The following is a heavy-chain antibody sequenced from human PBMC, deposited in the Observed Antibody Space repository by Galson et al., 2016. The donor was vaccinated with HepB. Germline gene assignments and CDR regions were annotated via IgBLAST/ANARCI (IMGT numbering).Heavy chain of an antibody. CDR3: SRGWSNLDY. D-gene: IGHD3-16*02. CDR2: TYHRSQWYH. V-gene: IGHV6-1*01. J-gene: IGHJ4*02. Sequence: CAISGDSVLNNNLACNWIRQSPSRGLEWLGRTYHRSQWYHDYAVSVRNRINIDPDTAKNQFSLRLKSVSPDDTAVYYCSRGWSNLDYWGQGSLVIVSS. CDR1: GDSVLNNNLA.